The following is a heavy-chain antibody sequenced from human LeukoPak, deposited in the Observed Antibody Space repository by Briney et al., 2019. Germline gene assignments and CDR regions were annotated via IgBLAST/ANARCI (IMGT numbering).Heavy chain of an antibody. CDR3: ARAYYDILTGYRYGMDV. J-gene: IGHJ6*02. CDR2: INHSGST. CDR1: GGSFSGYY. D-gene: IGHD3-9*01. Sequence: SETLSLTCAVYGGSFSGYYWSWIRQPPGKGLEWIGEINHSGSTNYNPSLKIRVTTSVDTSKNQFSLKLSSVTAADTAVYYCARAYYDILTGYRYGMDVWGQGTTVTVSS. V-gene: IGHV4-34*01.